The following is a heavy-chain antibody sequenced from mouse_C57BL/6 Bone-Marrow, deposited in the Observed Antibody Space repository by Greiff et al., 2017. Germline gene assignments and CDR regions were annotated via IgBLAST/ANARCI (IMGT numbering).Heavy chain of an antibody. CDR2: IDPSDSET. J-gene: IGHJ4*01. CDR3: ARGWFYAMDY. D-gene: IGHD2-3*01. V-gene: IGHV1-52*01. Sequence: QVQLQQPGAELVRPGSSVKLSCKASGYTFTSYWMHWVKQRPIQGLEWIGNIDPSDSETHYNQKFKDKATLTVDKSSSTAYMQLSSLTSEDAAVYYCARGWFYAMDYWGQGTSVTVSS. CDR1: GYTFTSYW.